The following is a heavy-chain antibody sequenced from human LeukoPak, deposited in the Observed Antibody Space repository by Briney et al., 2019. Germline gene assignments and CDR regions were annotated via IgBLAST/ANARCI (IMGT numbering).Heavy chain of an antibody. CDR2: INHSGNT. D-gene: IGHD6-13*01. J-gene: IGHJ4*02. CDR3: ATRSSHTSSWYVYLFWDY. CDR1: GGSFSGYY. Sequence: SETLSLTCAVYGGSFSGYYWSWIRQPPGKGLEWIGEINHSGNTNYNPSLKSRVTISVDTSKNQFSLKLSSVTAADTAVYYCATRSSHTSSWYVYLFWDYWGQGALVTVSS. V-gene: IGHV4-34*01.